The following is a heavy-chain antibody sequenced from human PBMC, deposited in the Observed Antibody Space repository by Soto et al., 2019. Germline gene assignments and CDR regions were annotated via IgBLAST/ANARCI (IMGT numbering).Heavy chain of an antibody. CDR3: ARGDPVAASFYYYYYGMDV. CDR1: GFTFSSYA. J-gene: IGHJ6*02. CDR2: ISYDGSNK. V-gene: IGHV3-30-3*01. Sequence: PGGSLRLSCAASGFTFSSYAMHWVRQAPGKGLEWVAVISYDGSNKYYADSVKGRFTISRDNSKNTLYLQMNSLRAEDTAVYYCARGDPVAASFYYYYYGMDVWGQGTTVTVSS. D-gene: IGHD6-19*01.